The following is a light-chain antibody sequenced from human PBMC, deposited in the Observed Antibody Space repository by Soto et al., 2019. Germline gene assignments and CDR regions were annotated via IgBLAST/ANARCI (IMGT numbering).Light chain of an antibody. Sequence: QSALTQPASVSGSPGQSITISCTGTSSDVGGYNYVSWYQQHPGKAPKLMIYDVSNRPSGVSNRFSGSKSGNTASLTISGLQAEDEAVYYCNSYTSSSTLLFGGGTKVTVL. CDR1: SSDVGGYNY. V-gene: IGLV2-14*01. J-gene: IGLJ2*01. CDR3: NSYTSSSTLL. CDR2: DVS.